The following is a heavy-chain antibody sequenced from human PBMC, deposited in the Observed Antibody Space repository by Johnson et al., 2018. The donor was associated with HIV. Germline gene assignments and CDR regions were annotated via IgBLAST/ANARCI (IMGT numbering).Heavy chain of an antibody. CDR3: ARDGLAANAFDT. CDR2: IRYDGSNK. Sequence: QVQLLESGGGVVQPGGSLRLSCAASGFTFSSYGMHWVRQAPGKGLEWVAFIRYDGSNKYYADSVKGRFTISRDNAKNSLYLQMNSLKTEDTAVYYCARDGLAANAFDTWGQGTMVTVSS. J-gene: IGHJ3*02. V-gene: IGHV3-30*02. D-gene: IGHD3/OR15-3a*01. CDR1: GFTFSSYG.